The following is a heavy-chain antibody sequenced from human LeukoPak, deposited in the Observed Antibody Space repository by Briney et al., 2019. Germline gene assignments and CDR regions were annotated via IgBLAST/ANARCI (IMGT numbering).Heavy chain of an antibody. CDR1: GYTFTGYF. V-gene: IGHV1-2*02. CDR2: INPNSGGT. CDR3: ARDNDSRDPPHFDY. D-gene: IGHD3-16*01. Sequence: ASVKVSCKASGYTFTGYFMHWVRQAPGQGLEWMGWINPNSGGTNYAQKFRGRVTITADKSTRTAYMELSSLRSEDTAVYYCARDNDSRDPPHFDYWGQGTLVTVSS. J-gene: IGHJ4*02.